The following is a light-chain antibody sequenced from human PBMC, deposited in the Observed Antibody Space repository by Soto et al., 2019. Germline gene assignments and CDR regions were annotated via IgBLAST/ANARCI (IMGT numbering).Light chain of an antibody. CDR2: DAS. J-gene: IGKJ5*01. CDR1: QSVSYY. Sequence: VLTQSPATLSLSPGERATLSCRASQSVSYYLAWYQQKPGQAPRLLIYDASNRAAGIPARFNGSGSGTDFTLTISSLEPEDFAIYYCQQRLHWPPVTFGQGTRLEIK. CDR3: QQRLHWPPVT. V-gene: IGKV3-11*01.